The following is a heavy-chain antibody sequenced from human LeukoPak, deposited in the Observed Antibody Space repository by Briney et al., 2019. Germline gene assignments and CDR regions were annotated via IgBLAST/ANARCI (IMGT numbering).Heavy chain of an antibody. V-gene: IGHV1-3*01. D-gene: IGHD1-26*01. CDR1: GYTFTSYA. CDR2: INAGNGNT. J-gene: IGHJ4*02. Sequence: ASVKVSCKASGYTFTSYAMHWVRQAPGQRLEWMGWINAGNGNTKYSQKFQGRVTITRDTSASTAYMELSSLRSEDTAVYYCAREGGSYFARYYFDYWGQGTLVTVSS. CDR3: AREGGSYFARYYFDY.